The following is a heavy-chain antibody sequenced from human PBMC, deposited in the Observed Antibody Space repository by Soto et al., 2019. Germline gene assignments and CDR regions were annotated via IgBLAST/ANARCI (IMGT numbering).Heavy chain of an antibody. CDR3: AKGGRWLQLIRDSFDI. D-gene: IGHD5-12*01. Sequence: GSLRLSCAASGFTFSSYAMSWVRQAPGKGLEWVSSISGTGGSTYYADSVKGRYSISRDNSKNTLYLQMNSLRADDTAVYYCAKGGRWLQLIRDSFDIWGQGTMVTVSS. J-gene: IGHJ3*02. CDR2: ISGTGGST. CDR1: GFTFSSYA. V-gene: IGHV3-23*01.